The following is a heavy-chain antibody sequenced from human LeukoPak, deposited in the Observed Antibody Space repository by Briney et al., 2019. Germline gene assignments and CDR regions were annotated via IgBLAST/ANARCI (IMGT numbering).Heavy chain of an antibody. CDR2: ISGGSSFT. V-gene: IGHV3-21*04. CDR1: GFSFSSFS. D-gene: IGHD3-3*01. Sequence: GGSLRLSCAASGFSFSSFSMNWVRQAPGKGLEWVSYISGGSSFTYYVDSVKGRFTISRDNAKNSLYLQMNSLRAEDTAVYYCAKGVLEWLYRGGHFDYWGQGTLVTVSS. J-gene: IGHJ4*02. CDR3: AKGVLEWLYRGGHFDY.